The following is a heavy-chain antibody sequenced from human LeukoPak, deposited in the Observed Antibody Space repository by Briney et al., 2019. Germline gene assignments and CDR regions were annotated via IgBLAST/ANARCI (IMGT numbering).Heavy chain of an antibody. Sequence: GGSLRLSCAASGFTVSNNYMSWVRQAPGKGLEWVSVIYSGGSAYYADSVKGRFTTSRDNSKNTLYLQMNSLRAEDTAVYYCARDRYRDYDYWGQGTLVTVSS. D-gene: IGHD1-14*01. J-gene: IGHJ4*02. CDR1: GFTVSNNY. V-gene: IGHV3-53*01. CDR3: ARDRYRDYDY. CDR2: IYSGGSA.